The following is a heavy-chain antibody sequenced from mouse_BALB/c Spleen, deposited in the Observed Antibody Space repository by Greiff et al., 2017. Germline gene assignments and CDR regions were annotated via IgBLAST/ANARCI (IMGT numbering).Heavy chain of an antibody. CDR2: IYPYNGGT. CDR1: GYTFTDYN. V-gene: IGHV1S29*02. Sequence: EVKLQESGPELVKPGASVKISCKASGYTFTDYNMHWVKQSHGKSLEWIGYIYPYNGGTGYNQKFKSKATLTVDNSSSTAYMELRSLTSEDSAVYYCARGDYGSRQFAYWGQGTLVTVSA. CDR3: ARGDYGSRQFAY. D-gene: IGHD1-1*01. J-gene: IGHJ3*01.